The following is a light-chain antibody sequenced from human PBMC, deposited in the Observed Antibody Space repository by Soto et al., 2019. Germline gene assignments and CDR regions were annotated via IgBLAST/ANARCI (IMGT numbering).Light chain of an antibody. CDR1: QGISSY. CDR3: QQLNSYPALT. CDR2: AAS. V-gene: IGKV1-9*01. J-gene: IGKJ4*01. Sequence: IQWTQSPSSLSASVGDRVTITYRSSQGISSYLAWYQQKPGKAPKLLIYAASTLQSGVSSRFSGSGSGTDFTLTISSLQPEDFATYYCQQLNSYPALTFGGGTKVDIK.